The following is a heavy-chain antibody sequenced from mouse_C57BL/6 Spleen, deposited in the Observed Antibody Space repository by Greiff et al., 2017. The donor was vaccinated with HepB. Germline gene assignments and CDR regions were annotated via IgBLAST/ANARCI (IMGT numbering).Heavy chain of an antibody. Sequence: QVQLQQPGAELVKPGASVKLSCKASGYTFTSYWMQWVKQRPGQGLEWIGEIDPSDSYTNYNQKFKGKATLTVDTSSSTAYMQLSSLTSEDAAVYYCARYYHDGSPYWYFDVWGTGTTVTVSA. CDR2: IDPSDSYT. CDR3: ARYYHDGSPYWYFDV. CDR1: GYTFTSYW. V-gene: IGHV1-50*01. J-gene: IGHJ1*03. D-gene: IGHD1-1*01.